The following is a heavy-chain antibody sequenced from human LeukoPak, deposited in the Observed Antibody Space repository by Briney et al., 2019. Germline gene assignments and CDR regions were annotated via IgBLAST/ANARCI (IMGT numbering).Heavy chain of an antibody. CDR2: VIPLFGTA. J-gene: IGHJ6*03. Sequence: SVKVSCKASGGTFSSYGISWVRQAPGQGLEWMGGVIPLFGTAEYAQKFQGRVTITTDESTTTAYMELSSLRSEDTAVYYCARDDLTAHYMDVWGTGTTVTVSS. CDR3: ARDDLTAHYMDV. CDR1: GGTFSSYG. V-gene: IGHV1-69*05. D-gene: IGHD2-21*02.